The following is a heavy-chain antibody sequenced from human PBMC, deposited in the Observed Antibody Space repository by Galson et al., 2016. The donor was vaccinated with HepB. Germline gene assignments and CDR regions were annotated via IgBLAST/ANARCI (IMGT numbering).Heavy chain of an antibody. J-gene: IGHJ4*02. Sequence: SLRLSCAASGFIVSSNYMSWVRQAPGKGLEWVSVIYSGGWIKYADSVKGRLITSRDNSKNTLYLQLDSLRAEDTAVYYCAKDGGYCSDATCYYRNSWGQGTLVTVSS. D-gene: IGHD2-15*01. CDR2: IYSGGWI. CDR1: GFIVSSNY. CDR3: AKDGGYCSDATCYYRNS. V-gene: IGHV3-53*01.